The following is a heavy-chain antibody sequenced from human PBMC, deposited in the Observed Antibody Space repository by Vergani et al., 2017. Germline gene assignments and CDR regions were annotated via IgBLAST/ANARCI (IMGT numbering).Heavy chain of an antibody. CDR1: GFTFSSYA. V-gene: IGHV3-30-3*01. Sequence: QVQLVESGGGVVQPGRSLRLSCAASGFTFSSYAMHWVRQAPGKGLEWVAVISYDGSNKYYADSVKGRFTISRDNSKNTLYLQMNSLRAEDTAVYYCAKEVAATKAEYFQHWGQGTLVTVSS. CDR3: AKEVAATKAEYFQH. D-gene: IGHD2-15*01. CDR2: ISYDGSNK. J-gene: IGHJ1*01.